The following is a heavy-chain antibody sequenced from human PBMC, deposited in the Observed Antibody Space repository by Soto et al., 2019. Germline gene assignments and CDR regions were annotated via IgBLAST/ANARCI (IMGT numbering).Heavy chain of an antibody. CDR1: GGSISSGDYY. V-gene: IGHV4-30-4*01. CDR2: IYYSGST. Sequence: SETLSLTCTVSGGSISSGDYYWSWIRQPPGKGLEWIGYIYYSGSTYYNPSLKRRVTISVDTSKNQFSLKLCSVTDADTAVYYCARAVYYYDSSGSGGWFGPWGQGTLVTVSS. D-gene: IGHD3-22*01. CDR3: ARAVYYYDSSGSGGWFGP. J-gene: IGHJ5*02.